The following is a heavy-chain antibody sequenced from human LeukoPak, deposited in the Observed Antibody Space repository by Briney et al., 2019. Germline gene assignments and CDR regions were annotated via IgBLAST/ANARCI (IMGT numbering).Heavy chain of an antibody. J-gene: IGHJ4*02. D-gene: IGHD3-9*01. Sequence: GGSLGLSCAASGFSFKNVWMSWVRQAPGKGLEWVGRIKSKTHGGTTDYAAAVKGRFTISRDDSKSTPYLQMNSLKTEDTALYYCTTWNYDILTGYSIWGQGTLVTVSS. CDR1: GFSFKNVW. CDR3: TTWNYDILTGYSI. V-gene: IGHV3-15*01. CDR2: IKSKTHGGTT.